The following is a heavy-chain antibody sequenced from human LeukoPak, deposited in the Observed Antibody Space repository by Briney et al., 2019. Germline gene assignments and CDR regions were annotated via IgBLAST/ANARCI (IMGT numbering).Heavy chain of an antibody. CDR1: GFTFSNYG. CDR3: ARDQAVGYCTNGVCYWPFDI. J-gene: IGHJ3*02. D-gene: IGHD2-8*01. Sequence: PGGSLRLSCAASGFTFSNYGMHWIRQAPGKGPEWVAFIHQDVRTKHYADSVKGRFTISRDNAKNSLYLQMNSLRAEDTAVYYCARDQAVGYCTNGVCYWPFDIWGQGTMVTVSS. CDR2: IHQDVRTK. V-gene: IGHV3-30*02.